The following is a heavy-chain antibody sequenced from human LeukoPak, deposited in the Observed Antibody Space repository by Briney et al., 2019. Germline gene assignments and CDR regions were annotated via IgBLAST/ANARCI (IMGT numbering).Heavy chain of an antibody. J-gene: IGHJ4*02. Sequence: SETLSLTCAVYGGSFSGYYWSWIRQPPGKGLEWIGEINHSGSTNYNPSLKSRVTISVDTSKNQFSLKLSSVTAADTAVYYCAGVAGSIYYWGQGTLVTVSS. CDR2: INHSGST. CDR1: GGSFSGYY. D-gene: IGHD6-19*01. V-gene: IGHV4-34*01. CDR3: AGVAGSIYY.